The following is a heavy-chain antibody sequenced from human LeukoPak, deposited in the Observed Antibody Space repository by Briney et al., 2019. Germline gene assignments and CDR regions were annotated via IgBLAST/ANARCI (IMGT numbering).Heavy chain of an antibody. D-gene: IGHD3-16*01. V-gene: IGHV3-11*06. CDR1: GFTFSDYF. CDR2: ISSSGSFR. CDR3: ARGWGYFDS. Sequence: GGSLRLSCAASGFTFSDYFMSWIRQAPGKGLEWVSYISSSGSFRNYADSVKGRFAISRDNAKNSLSLQMNSLRAEDTAVYYCARGWGYFDSWGQGTLVTVSS. J-gene: IGHJ4*02.